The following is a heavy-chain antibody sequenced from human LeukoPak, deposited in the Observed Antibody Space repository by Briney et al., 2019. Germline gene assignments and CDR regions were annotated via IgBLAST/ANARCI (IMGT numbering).Heavy chain of an antibody. CDR1: GYTFTSYA. CDR3: ARGAAAAGTSTRYYYYYMDV. D-gene: IGHD6-13*01. J-gene: IGHJ6*03. CDR2: INTNTGNP. Sequence: ASVKVSCKASGYTFTSYAMNWVRQAPGQGLEWMGWINTNTGNPTYAQGFTGRFVFSLDTSVSTAYLQISSLKAEDTAVYYCARGAAAAGTSTRYYYYYMDVRGKGTTVTVSS. V-gene: IGHV7-4-1*02.